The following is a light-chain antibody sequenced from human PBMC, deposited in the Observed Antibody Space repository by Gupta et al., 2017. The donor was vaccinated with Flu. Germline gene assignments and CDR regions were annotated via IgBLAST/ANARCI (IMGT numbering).Light chain of an antibody. CDR2: YAS. V-gene: IGKV3-11*01. J-gene: IGKJ2*01. CDR3: QQQSNCPPYT. Sequence: APLAMAPGKRATPSCRASQSIGSYLAWYQQKPGQPPRLIIYYASRRATGIPARFSGSVSGTDFTPPIQRLEPEDFAVYYCQQQSNCPPYTFGQGTKVDI. CDR1: QSIGSY.